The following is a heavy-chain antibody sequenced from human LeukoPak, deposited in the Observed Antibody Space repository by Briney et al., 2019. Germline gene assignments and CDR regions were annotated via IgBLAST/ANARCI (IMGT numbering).Heavy chain of an antibody. Sequence: GGSLRLSCAASGFTFDDYAMHWVRQAPGKGLEWVSGISWNSGSIGYADSVKGRFTISRDNAKNSLYLQMNSLRAEDTALYYCAKDGYCSGGSCYHDYRGQGTLVTVSS. CDR3: AKDGYCSGGSCYHDY. CDR1: GFTFDDYA. CDR2: ISWNSGSI. D-gene: IGHD2-15*01. J-gene: IGHJ4*02. V-gene: IGHV3-9*01.